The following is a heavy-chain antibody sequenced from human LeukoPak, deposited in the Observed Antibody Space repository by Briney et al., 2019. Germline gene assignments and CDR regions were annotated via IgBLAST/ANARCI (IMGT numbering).Heavy chain of an antibody. D-gene: IGHD5-24*01. V-gene: IGHV3-23*01. CDR3: ARDRTAPNRWLQLPDAFDI. CDR2: ISGSGSST. Sequence: PGGSLRLSCAASGFTFSNYAMTWVRQVPGKGLEWVSLISGSGSSTYYADSVKGRFTISGDNSKNTLYLQMNSLRAEDTAVYYCARDRTAPNRWLQLPDAFDIWGQGTMVTVSS. CDR1: GFTFSNYA. J-gene: IGHJ3*02.